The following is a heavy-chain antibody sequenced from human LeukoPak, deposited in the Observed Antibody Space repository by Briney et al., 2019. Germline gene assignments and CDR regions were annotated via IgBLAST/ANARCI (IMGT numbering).Heavy chain of an antibody. Sequence: ASVKVSCKASGYTLTDYYMHWVRQAPGQGLEWMGRINPNSGGTNYAQKFQGRVTMTRDTSISTVYMELSRLRSDDTAVYYCARVGYYESSGYYEYWGQGTLVTVFS. CDR1: GYTLTDYY. J-gene: IGHJ4*02. D-gene: IGHD3-22*01. V-gene: IGHV1-2*06. CDR2: INPNSGGT. CDR3: ARVGYYESSGYYEY.